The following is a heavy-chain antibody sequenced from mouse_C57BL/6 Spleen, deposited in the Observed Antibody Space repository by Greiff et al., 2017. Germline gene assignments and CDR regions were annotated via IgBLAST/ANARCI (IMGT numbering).Heavy chain of an antibody. Sequence: QVQLQHGAELVRPGSSVKLSCKASGYTFTSYWMHWVKQRPIQGLEWIGNIDPSDSETHYNQKFKDKATLTVDKSSSTAYMQLSSLTSEDSAVYYCARDGYYVAYWGQGTLVTVSA. CDR2: IDPSDSET. D-gene: IGHD2-3*01. CDR1: GYTFTSYW. J-gene: IGHJ3*01. V-gene: IGHV1-52*01. CDR3: ARDGYYVAY.